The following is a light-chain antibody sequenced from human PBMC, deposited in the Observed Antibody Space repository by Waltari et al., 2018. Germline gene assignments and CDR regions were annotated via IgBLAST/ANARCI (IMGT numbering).Light chain of an antibody. V-gene: IGLV2-14*03. CDR3: SSYTTSSTLV. CDR1: SSDVGAYNY. Sequence: QSALPQPASVSGSPGQSITISCTGTSSDVGAYNYVSWYQQHPGKAPKLMIYDVSDRPSGVSNRFSGSKSGNTAYLTISGLQAEDEADYYCSSYTTSSTLVFGGGTELTVL. CDR2: DVS. J-gene: IGLJ3*02.